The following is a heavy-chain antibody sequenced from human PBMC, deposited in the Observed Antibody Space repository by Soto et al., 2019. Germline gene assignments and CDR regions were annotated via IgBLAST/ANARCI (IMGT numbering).Heavy chain of an antibody. CDR1: GGSISSYY. J-gene: IGHJ4*02. D-gene: IGHD5-12*01. CDR3: ARAYGGYADY. V-gene: IGHV4-59*01. Sequence: SETLSLTCTVSGGSISSYYWSWIRQPPGKGLEWIGYIYYSGSTNYNPSLKSRVTISVDTSKNQFSLKLSSVTAADTAVYYCARAYGGYADYWGQGALVPFPS. CDR2: IYYSGST.